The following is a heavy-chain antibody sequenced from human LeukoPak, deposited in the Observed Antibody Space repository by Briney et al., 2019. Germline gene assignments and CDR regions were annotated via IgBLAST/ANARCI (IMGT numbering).Heavy chain of an antibody. J-gene: IGHJ3*02. Sequence: GGSLRLSCAASGFTFSSYGMHWVRQAPGKGLEWVAVIPYDGSNKYFADSVKGRFTVSRDNSKNTLYLQMNSLRAEDTAVYYCAKDGVYCSGGSCYPGDAFDIWGQGTMVTVSS. D-gene: IGHD2-15*01. CDR3: AKDGVYCSGGSCYPGDAFDI. V-gene: IGHV3-30*18. CDR2: IPYDGSNK. CDR1: GFTFSSYG.